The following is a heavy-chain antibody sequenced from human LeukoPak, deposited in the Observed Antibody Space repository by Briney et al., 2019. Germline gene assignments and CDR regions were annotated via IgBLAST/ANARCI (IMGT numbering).Heavy chain of an antibody. CDR3: ARPLEYSSGWYGFYFDY. CDR2: IYPGDSDT. Sequence: GESLKISCKGSGYSFTSYWITWVRQMSGKGLEWMGIIYPGDSDTRYSPSFQGQVTISADKSISTAYLQWSSLKASDTAMYYCARPLEYSSGWYGFYFDYWGQGTLVTVSS. V-gene: IGHV5-51*01. D-gene: IGHD6-19*01. CDR1: GYSFTSYW. J-gene: IGHJ4*02.